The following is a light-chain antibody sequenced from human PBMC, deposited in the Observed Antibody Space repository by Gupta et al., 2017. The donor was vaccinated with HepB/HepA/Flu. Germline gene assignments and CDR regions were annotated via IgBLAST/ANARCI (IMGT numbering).Light chain of an antibody. J-gene: IGLJ2*01. Sequence: QSVLTQPPSASGTPGQRVTISCSGSSSNIGSNYVYWYQQFPGTAPKLLIYRNNQRPSGVPDRFSGSKSGTYDSLAISGLRSEDEAEEDGAEWDDSLSGYLVFGGGTKLTVL. CDR1: SSNIGSNY. CDR2: RNN. CDR3: AEWDDSLSGYLV. V-gene: IGLV1-47*01.